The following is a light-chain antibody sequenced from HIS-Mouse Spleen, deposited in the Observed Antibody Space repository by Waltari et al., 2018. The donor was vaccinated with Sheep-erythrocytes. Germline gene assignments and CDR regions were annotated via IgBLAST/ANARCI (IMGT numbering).Light chain of an antibody. Sequence: SYELTQPPSVSVSPGQTASITCSGDKLWDKYACWYQRKPGQSPVLVIYQDSKLPSGIPERFSGSNSGTTATLTISGTQAMDEADYYCQAGDSSIVVFGGGTKLTVL. CDR1: KLWDKY. CDR2: QDS. CDR3: QAGDSSIVV. V-gene: IGLV3-1*01. J-gene: IGLJ2*01.